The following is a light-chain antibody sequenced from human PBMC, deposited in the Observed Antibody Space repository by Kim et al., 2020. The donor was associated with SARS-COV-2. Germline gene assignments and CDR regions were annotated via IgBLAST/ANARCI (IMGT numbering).Light chain of an antibody. Sequence: GDRVTITCRASQSISSYLNWYQQKPGKAPKLLIYAASSLQSGVPSRFSGSGSGTDFTLTISSLQPEDFATYYCQQSYSTPPWTFGQGTKVDIK. CDR1: QSISSY. J-gene: IGKJ1*01. V-gene: IGKV1-39*01. CDR2: AAS. CDR3: QQSYSTPPWT.